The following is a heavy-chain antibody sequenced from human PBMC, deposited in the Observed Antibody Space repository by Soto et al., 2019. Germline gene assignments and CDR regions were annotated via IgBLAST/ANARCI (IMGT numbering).Heavy chain of an antibody. V-gene: IGHV1-69*13. Sequence: SVKVSCKASGGTFSSYAISWVRQAPGQGLEWMGGIIPIFGTANYAQKFQGRVTITADESTSTAYMELSSLRSEDTAVYYCARGIVGATWDWYYVGYWGQGTLVTVSS. J-gene: IGHJ4*02. CDR2: IIPIFGTA. CDR3: ARGIVGATWDWYYVGY. CDR1: GGTFSSYA. D-gene: IGHD1-26*01.